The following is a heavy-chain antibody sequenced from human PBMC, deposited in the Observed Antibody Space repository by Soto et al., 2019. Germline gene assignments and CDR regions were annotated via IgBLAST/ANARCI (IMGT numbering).Heavy chain of an antibody. Sequence: ASVKVSCKASGYTFTGYYMHWVRQAPGQGLEWMGWINPNSGGTNYAQKFQGWVTMTRDTSISTAYMELSRLRSDDTAVYYCARGGHRHYYYGMAFWGQGTTVSVCS. CDR2: INPNSGGT. CDR1: GYTFTGYY. V-gene: IGHV1-2*04. CDR3: ARGGHRHYYYGMAF. D-gene: IGHD5-12*01. J-gene: IGHJ6*02.